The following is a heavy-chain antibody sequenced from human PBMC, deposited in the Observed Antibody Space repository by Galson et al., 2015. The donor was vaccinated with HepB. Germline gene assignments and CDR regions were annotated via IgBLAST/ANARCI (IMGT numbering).Heavy chain of an antibody. J-gene: IGHJ4*02. CDR2: IDPSDSYT. CDR1: GYSFTSYW. Sequence: QSGAEVKKPGESLRISCKGSGYSFTSYWISWVRQMPGKGLEWMGRIDPSDSYTNYSPSFQGHVTISADKSISTAYLQWSSLKASDTAMYYCARRYYDFWSGYYTSSPFDYWGQGTLVTVSS. CDR3: ARRYYDFWSGYYTSSPFDY. V-gene: IGHV5-10-1*01. D-gene: IGHD3-3*01.